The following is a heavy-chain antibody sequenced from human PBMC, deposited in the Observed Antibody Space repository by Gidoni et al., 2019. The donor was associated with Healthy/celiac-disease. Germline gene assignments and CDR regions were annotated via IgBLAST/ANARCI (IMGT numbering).Heavy chain of an antibody. CDR2: INPSGGST. CDR3: ARGGFGEPDYYYYGMDV. J-gene: IGHJ6*02. CDR1: GYTFPSYY. V-gene: IGHV1-46*01. D-gene: IGHD3-10*01. Sequence: QVQLVQSGAEVTKPGASLQVSCEATGYTFPSYYMHWGRQAPGQGLEWMGIINPSGGSTSYAQKFQGRVTMTRDTSTSTVYMELSSLRSEDTAVYYCARGGFGEPDYYYYGMDVWGQGTTVTVSS.